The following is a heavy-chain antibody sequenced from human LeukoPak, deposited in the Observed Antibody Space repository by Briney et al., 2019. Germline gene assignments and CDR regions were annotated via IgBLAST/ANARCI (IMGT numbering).Heavy chain of an antibody. CDR1: GGSISSSSYY. V-gene: IGHV4-39*07. CDR3: AREGSYDNSSSWPLWPATFDP. D-gene: IGHD6-13*01. J-gene: IGHJ5*02. CDR2: IYYSGST. Sequence: PSETLSLTCTVSGGSISSSSYYWGWIRQPPGKGLEWIGSIYYSGSTYYNPSLKSRVTISVDTSKNQFSLKLSSVTAADTAVYYCAREGSYDNSSSWPLWPATFDPWGQGTLVTVSS.